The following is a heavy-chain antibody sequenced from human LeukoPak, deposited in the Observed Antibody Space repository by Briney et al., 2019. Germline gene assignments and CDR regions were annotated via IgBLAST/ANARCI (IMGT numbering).Heavy chain of an antibody. CDR1: GITFSNAW. CDR3: TSSGSSGAGDFDF. Sequence: GGSLRLSCVASGITFSNAWMTWVRQTPGKGLEWVGRIKSKIDGGTTDYAAPVKARFTISRDDSQKTLYLQMNSLETEDTGVYYCTSSGSSGAGDFDFWGQGTLVIVSS. V-gene: IGHV3-15*01. J-gene: IGHJ4*02. CDR2: IKSKIDGGTT. D-gene: IGHD1-26*01.